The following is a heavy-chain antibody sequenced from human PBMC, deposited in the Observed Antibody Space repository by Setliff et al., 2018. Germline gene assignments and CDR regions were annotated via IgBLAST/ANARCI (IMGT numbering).Heavy chain of an antibody. Sequence: GGSLRLSCRASGFTFSTYAMTWVRQAPGRGLQWVSVINDSAGSTYYADSVKGRFTISRDNSKNMVYLRMNSLSAEDTAVYYCARERYYNFWNGYDYYYYYMDVWGIGTTVTVSS. V-gene: IGHV3-23*01. J-gene: IGHJ6*03. CDR3: ARERYYNFWNGYDYYYYYMDV. CDR2: INDSAGST. D-gene: IGHD3-3*01. CDR1: GFTFSTYA.